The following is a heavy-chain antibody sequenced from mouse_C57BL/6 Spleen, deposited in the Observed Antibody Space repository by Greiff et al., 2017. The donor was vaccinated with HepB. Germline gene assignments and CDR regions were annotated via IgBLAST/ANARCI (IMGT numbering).Heavy chain of an antibody. Sequence: QVQLQQSGAELARPGASVKLSCKASGYTFTSYGISWVKQRTGQGLEWIGEIYPRSGNTYYNEKFKGKATLTADKSSSTAYMELRSLTSEDSAVYFCARSDGYYEDYAMDYWGQGTSVTVSS. V-gene: IGHV1-81*01. J-gene: IGHJ4*01. CDR2: IYPRSGNT. D-gene: IGHD2-3*01. CDR3: ARSDGYYEDYAMDY. CDR1: GYTFTSYG.